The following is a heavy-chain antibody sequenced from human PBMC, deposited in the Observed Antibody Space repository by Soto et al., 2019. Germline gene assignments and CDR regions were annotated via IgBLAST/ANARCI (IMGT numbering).Heavy chain of an antibody. CDR3: ATLYYDILTGYYKGGWFDP. Sequence: ASVKVSCKVSGYTLTELSMHWVRQAPGKGLEWMGGFDPEDGETIYAQKFQGRVTMTEDTSTDTAYMELSSLRSEGTAVYYCATLYYDILTGYYKGGWFDPWGQGTLVTVSS. CDR1: GYTLTELS. D-gene: IGHD3-9*01. J-gene: IGHJ5*02. V-gene: IGHV1-24*01. CDR2: FDPEDGET.